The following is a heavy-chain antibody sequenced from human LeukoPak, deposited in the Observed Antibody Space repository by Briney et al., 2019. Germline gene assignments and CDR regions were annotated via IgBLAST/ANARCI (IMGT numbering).Heavy chain of an antibody. CDR3: ARAVSSYSGNYGY. CDR1: GYTFSGYD. V-gene: IGHV1-2*02. Sequence: ASVTVSCTASGYTFSGYDMHWGRQAPGQGLEGMGWINPNSGGTNYAQKFQGRVTMTRDTSISTAYMELSRLRSDDTAVYYCARAVSSYSGNYGYWGQGTLVTVSS. J-gene: IGHJ4*02. D-gene: IGHD1-26*01. CDR2: INPNSGGT.